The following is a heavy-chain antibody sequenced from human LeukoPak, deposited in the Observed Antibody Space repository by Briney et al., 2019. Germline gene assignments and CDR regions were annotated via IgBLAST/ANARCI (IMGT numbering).Heavy chain of an antibody. V-gene: IGHV4-59*08. CDR1: AGSISRYY. CDR3: ARQLSYGMDV. CDR2: IYYSGST. Sequence: SETLSLTCSVSAGSISRYYWSWIRQPPGKGLEWIGNIYYSGSTNYNPSLQSRVTISVDTSKNQFSLKLSSVTAADTAVYYCARQLSYGMDVWGQGTTVTISS. J-gene: IGHJ6*02.